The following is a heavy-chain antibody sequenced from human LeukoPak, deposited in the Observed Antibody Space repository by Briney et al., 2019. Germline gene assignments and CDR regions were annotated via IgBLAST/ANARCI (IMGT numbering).Heavy chain of an antibody. CDR3: ASSPNYCSSTSCYKGGDWFDP. J-gene: IGHJ5*02. CDR2: INPSGGST. Sequence: ASVKVSCKASGYTFTSYYMHWVRQAPGQGLEWMGIINPSGGSTSYAQKFQGRVTMTRDTSTSTVYMELSSLRSEDTAVYYCASSPNYCSSTSCYKGGDWFDPWGQGTLVTVSS. V-gene: IGHV1-46*01. D-gene: IGHD2-2*02. CDR1: GYTFTSYY.